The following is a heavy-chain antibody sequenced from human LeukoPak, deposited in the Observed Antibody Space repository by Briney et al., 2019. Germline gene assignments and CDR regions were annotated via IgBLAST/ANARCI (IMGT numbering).Heavy chain of an antibody. CDR1: GSGFTFNNYW. CDR3: AKGVRITMVRGAFDI. Sequence: AGGSLRLSCAASGSGFTFNNYWMHWVRQAPGKGLVWVSGISWNSGSIGYADSVKGRFTISRDNAKNSLYLQMNSLRAEDTALYYCAKGVRITMVRGAFDIWGQGTMVTVSS. CDR2: ISWNSGSI. D-gene: IGHD3-10*01. V-gene: IGHV3-9*01. J-gene: IGHJ3*02.